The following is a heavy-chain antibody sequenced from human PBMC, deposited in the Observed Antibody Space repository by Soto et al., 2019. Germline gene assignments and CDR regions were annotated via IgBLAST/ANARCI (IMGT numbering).Heavy chain of an antibody. Sequence: PGGSLRLSCAAAGFTFSSYGMHWVRQAPGKGLEWVAVIWYDGSNKYYADSVKGRFTISRDNSKNTLYLQMNSLRAEDTAVYYCAREGIAAAGTVDYWGQGTLVTVSS. CDR3: AREGIAAAGTVDY. D-gene: IGHD6-13*01. V-gene: IGHV3-33*01. CDR1: GFTFSSYG. J-gene: IGHJ4*02. CDR2: IWYDGSNK.